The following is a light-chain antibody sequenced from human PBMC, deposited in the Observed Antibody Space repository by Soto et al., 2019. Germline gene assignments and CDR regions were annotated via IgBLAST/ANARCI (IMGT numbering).Light chain of an antibody. CDR2: DTS. J-gene: IGKJ1*01. V-gene: IGKV3-15*01. Sequence: EIVVTQSQATLSGSPGERVTLSCRASQFVYSTLAWYQQRPGQVPRLLIYDTSTRAPGISAWFSGSGSGTEFTLTISTLQSEDFAVYYCQESLQWSPGMLGQGTTVDMK. CDR1: QFVYST. CDR3: QESLQWSPGM.